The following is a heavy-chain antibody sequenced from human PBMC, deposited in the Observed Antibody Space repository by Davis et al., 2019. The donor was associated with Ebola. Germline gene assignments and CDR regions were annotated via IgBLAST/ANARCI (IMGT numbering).Heavy chain of an antibody. D-gene: IGHD2-2*01. CDR3: SLGYCSSTSCYGMDV. V-gene: IGHV3-73*01. CDR1: GFTFSGSA. J-gene: IGHJ6*02. Sequence: GESLKISCAASGFTFSGSAMHWVRQASGKGLEWVGRIRSKANSYATAYAASVKGRFTISRDDSKNTAYLQMNSLKTEDTAVYYCSLGYCSSTSCYGMDVWGQGTTVTVSS. CDR2: IRSKANSYAT.